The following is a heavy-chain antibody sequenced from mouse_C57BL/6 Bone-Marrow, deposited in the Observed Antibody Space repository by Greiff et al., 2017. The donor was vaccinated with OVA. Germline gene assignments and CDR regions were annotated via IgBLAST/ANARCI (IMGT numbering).Heavy chain of an antibody. CDR2: ISNGGGST. V-gene: IGHV5-12*01. Sequence: EVKLMESGGGLVQPGGSLKLSCAASGFTFSDYYMYWVRQTPEKRLEWVAYISNGGGSTYYPDTVKGRFTISRDNAKNTLYLQMSRLKAEDTAMYYCARRDLANAMDYWGQGTSVTVSS. CDR3: ARRDLANAMDY. J-gene: IGHJ4*01. D-gene: IGHD1-1*01. CDR1: GFTFSDYY.